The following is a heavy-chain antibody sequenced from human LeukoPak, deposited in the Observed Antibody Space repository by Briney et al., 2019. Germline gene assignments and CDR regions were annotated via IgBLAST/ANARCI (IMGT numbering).Heavy chain of an antibody. V-gene: IGHV3-23*01. CDR1: GFTLRSYA. Sequence: SGGSLRLPCAASGFTLRSYAMSGVRQAPGKGLEWVSSINGNGDNTYYADSVKGRFTISRDNSKNTLFLQLSSLRAEDTAVYYCAKYYYDGSGRYFDYWGQGTLVTVSS. J-gene: IGHJ4*02. CDR2: INGNGDNT. D-gene: IGHD3-22*01. CDR3: AKYYYDGSGRYFDY.